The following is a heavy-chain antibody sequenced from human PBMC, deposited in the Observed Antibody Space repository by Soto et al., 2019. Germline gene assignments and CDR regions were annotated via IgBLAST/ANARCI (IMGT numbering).Heavy chain of an antibody. CDR3: ARTYCSGGSCYLYFDY. CDR2: INHSGST. Sequence: TLSLTCAVYGGSFSGYYWSWIRQPPGKGLEWIGEINHSGSTNYNPSLKSRVTISVDTSKNQFSLKLSSVTAADTAVYYCARTYCSGGSCYLYFDYWGQGTLVTVSS. D-gene: IGHD2-15*01. J-gene: IGHJ4*02. V-gene: IGHV4-34*01. CDR1: GGSFSGYY.